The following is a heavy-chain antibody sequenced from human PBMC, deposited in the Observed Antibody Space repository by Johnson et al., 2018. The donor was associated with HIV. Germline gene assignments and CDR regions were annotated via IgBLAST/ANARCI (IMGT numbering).Heavy chain of an antibody. CDR1: GFIFDDFG. Sequence: VQLVESGGGVVRPGESLRLSCAASGFIFDDFGMNWVRHAPGKGLEWVSDVNWNGARTGYADSVKGRFTISRDNAKNSVYLQMNSLRAADTALYYCAKDRLAMGILDIWGQGTVVIVSS. V-gene: IGHV3-20*04. CDR3: AKDRLAMGILDI. CDR2: VNWNGART. J-gene: IGHJ3*02. D-gene: IGHD5-18*01.